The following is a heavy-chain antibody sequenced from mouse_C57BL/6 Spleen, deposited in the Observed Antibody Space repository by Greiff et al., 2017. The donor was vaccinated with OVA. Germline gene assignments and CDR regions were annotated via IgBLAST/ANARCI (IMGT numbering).Heavy chain of an antibody. Sequence: QVQLQQPGAELVKPGASVKLSCKASGYTFTSYWMQWVKQRPGQGLEWIGEIDPSDSYTNYNQKFKGKATLTVDTSSSTAYMQLSSRASEDSAVYYWAFYYGSSYEDYGSQGTTLTVSS. V-gene: IGHV1-50*01. J-gene: IGHJ2*01. CDR1: GYTFTSYW. CDR3: AFYYGSSYEDY. D-gene: IGHD1-1*01. CDR2: IDPSDSYT.